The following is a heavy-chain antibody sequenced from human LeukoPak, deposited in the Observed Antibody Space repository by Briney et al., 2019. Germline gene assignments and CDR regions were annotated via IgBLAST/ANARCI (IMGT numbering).Heavy chain of an antibody. V-gene: IGHV3-30*02. CDR1: GFTFSTYG. J-gene: IGHJ6*03. CDR2: IRSDGNNK. CDR3: AKDDFKYYYYYMDV. D-gene: IGHD2-21*02. Sequence: GGSLRLSCAASGFTFSTYGMHLVRQAPGKGLEWVAFIRSDGNNKYYADSVKGRFIIYRDNSKNTLYLQMNSLRAEDTAVYYCAKDDFKYYYYYMDVWGKGTTVTVSS.